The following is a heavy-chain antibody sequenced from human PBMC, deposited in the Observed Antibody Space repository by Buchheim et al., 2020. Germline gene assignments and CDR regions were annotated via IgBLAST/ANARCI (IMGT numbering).Heavy chain of an antibody. CDR2: ISYDGSNK. D-gene: IGHD3-22*01. V-gene: IGHV3-30*18. J-gene: IGHJ6*02. CDR1: GFTFSSYG. Sequence: QVQLVESGGGVVQPGRSLRLSCAASGFTFSSYGMHWVRQAPGKGLEWVAVISYDGSNKYYADSVKGRFTISRDNSKNTLYLQMNSLRAEDTAVYYCAKDQNTYYYDSSGYYLERGLDVWGQGTT. CDR3: AKDQNTYYYDSSGYYLERGLDV.